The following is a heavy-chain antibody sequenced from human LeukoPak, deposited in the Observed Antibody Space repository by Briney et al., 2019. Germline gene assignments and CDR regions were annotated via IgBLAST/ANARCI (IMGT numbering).Heavy chain of an antibody. CDR1: GFTFSSYG. CDR2: ISYDGTNK. D-gene: IGHD6-6*01. Sequence: GGSLRLSCAASGFTFSSYGMHWVRQAPGKGLEWVAVISYDGTNKYYADSVKGRFTISRDNSQNTLYLQMNSLRAEDTAVYYCAKAPRYSSSGGVDYWGQGTLVTVSS. J-gene: IGHJ4*02. CDR3: AKAPRYSSSGGVDY. V-gene: IGHV3-30*18.